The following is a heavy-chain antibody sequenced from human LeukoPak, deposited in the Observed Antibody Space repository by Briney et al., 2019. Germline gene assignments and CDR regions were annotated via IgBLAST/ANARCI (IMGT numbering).Heavy chain of an antibody. Sequence: GGLQRLSCAPSGFTFSDHYIDWGRQAPGKGLEWVGRSRPNTYATDYAASVKGSFTISRDDSKNSVYLQMNSLKTEDTAVYYCAKSKFGRGYDYWGPGKLVSVSS. CDR1: GFTFSDHY. D-gene: IGHD5-12*01. CDR2: SRPNTYAT. CDR3: AKSKFGRGYDY. J-gene: IGHJ4*02. V-gene: IGHV3-72*01.